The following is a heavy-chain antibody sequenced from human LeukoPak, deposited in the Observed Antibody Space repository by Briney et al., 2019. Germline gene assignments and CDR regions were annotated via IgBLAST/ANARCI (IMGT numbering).Heavy chain of an antibody. CDR2: ISVTGADR. CDR3: VTLHDLWRGYFNFDS. V-gene: IGHV3-23*01. J-gene: IGHJ4*02. D-gene: IGHD3-3*01. CDR1: GITFSGYG. Sequence: PGESLRLSCEASGITFSGYGMSWVRQAPGKGLEWVAAISVTGADRYYADSLKGRFTISRDNSKNTLYLQMNTLSAEDTAVYYCVTLHDLWRGYFNFDSWGQGTLVTVSS.